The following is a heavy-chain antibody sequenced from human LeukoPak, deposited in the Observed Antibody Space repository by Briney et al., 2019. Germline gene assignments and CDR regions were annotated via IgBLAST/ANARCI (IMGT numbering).Heavy chain of an antibody. V-gene: IGHV4-34*01. CDR2: INHSGST. D-gene: IGHD6-13*01. CDR1: GGSFSGYY. Sequence: SETLSLTCAVYGGSFSGYYWSWIRQPPGMGLEWIGEINHSGSTNYNPSLKSRVTISVDTSKNQFSLKLSSVTAADTAVYYCASGVIAAAAPYYYYGMDVWGQGTTVTVSS. CDR3: ASGVIAAAAPYYYYGMDV. J-gene: IGHJ6*02.